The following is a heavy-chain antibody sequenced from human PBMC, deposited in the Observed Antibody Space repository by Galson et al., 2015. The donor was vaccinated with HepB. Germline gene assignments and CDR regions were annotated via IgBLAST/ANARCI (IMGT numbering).Heavy chain of an antibody. CDR2: IYYSGST. Sequence: SETLSLTCTVSGGFVGSYYWNWVRQSPGKGLEWVAYIYYSGSTHYNPSLKSRVTVSLDTSNNRVSLKLMSVTAADTAIFYCASAPLNDNYGSGSFQNWGQGIVVTVSS. J-gene: IGHJ4*02. CDR1: GGFVGSYY. V-gene: IGHV4-59*02. CDR3: ASAPLNDNYGSGSFQN. D-gene: IGHD3-10*01.